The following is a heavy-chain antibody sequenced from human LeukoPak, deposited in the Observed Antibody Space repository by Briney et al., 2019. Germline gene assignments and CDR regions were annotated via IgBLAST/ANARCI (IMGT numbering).Heavy chain of an antibody. Sequence: QSGGSLRLSCAASGFTFSSYWMHWVRQAPGKGLMWVSRINSDGSSTSYADSVKGRFTISRDNAKNTLYLQMNSLRAEDTAVYYCARSPPVVYVDYWGQGTLVTVSS. J-gene: IGHJ4*02. V-gene: IGHV3-74*01. CDR3: ARSPPVVYVDY. D-gene: IGHD2-8*02. CDR1: GFTFSSYW. CDR2: INSDGSST.